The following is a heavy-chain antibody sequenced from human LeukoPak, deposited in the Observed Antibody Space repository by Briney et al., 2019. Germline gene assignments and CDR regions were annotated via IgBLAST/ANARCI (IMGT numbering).Heavy chain of an antibody. Sequence: GGSLRLSCAASGFTFSSYGLHWVRQAPGKGLEWVAVISYDGSNNYYADSVKGRFTISRDNSKNTLYLQMNSLRADDTAVYYCAKDGDGPENWGQGTLVTVSS. J-gene: IGHJ4*02. CDR2: ISYDGSNN. D-gene: IGHD5-24*01. CDR3: AKDGDGPEN. V-gene: IGHV3-30*18. CDR1: GFTFSSYG.